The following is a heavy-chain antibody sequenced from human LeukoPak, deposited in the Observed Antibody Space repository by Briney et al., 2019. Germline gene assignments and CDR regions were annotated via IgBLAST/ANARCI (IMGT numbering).Heavy chain of an antibody. CDR3: ARVYGDYGYFDY. CDR2: ISYDGSNK. J-gene: IGHJ4*02. V-gene: IGHV3-30-3*01. Sequence: PGRSLRLPCAASGFTFSSYAMHWVRQAPGKGLEWVAVISYDGSNKYYADSVKGRFTISRDNSKNTLYLQMNSLRAEDTAVYYCARVYGDYGYFDYWGQGTLVTVSS. D-gene: IGHD4-17*01. CDR1: GFTFSSYA.